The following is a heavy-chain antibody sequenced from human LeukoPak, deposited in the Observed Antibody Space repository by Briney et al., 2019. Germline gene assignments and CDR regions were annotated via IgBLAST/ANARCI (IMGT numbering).Heavy chain of an antibody. CDR3: ARAGMKTYDFWSGYSVSWFDP. CDR1: GYTFTSYD. CDR2: MNPNSGNT. J-gene: IGHJ5*02. D-gene: IGHD3-3*01. Sequence: ASVKVSCKASGYTFTSYDINWVRQATGQGLEWMGWMNPNSGNTGYAQKFQGRVTMTTDTSTSTAYMELRSLRSDDTAVYYCARAGMKTYDFWSGYSVSWFDPWGQGTLVTVSS. V-gene: IGHV1-8*01.